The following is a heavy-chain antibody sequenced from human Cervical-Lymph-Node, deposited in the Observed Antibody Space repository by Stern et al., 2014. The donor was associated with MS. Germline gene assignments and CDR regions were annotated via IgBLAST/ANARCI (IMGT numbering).Heavy chain of an antibody. J-gene: IGHJ5*02. CDR2: IFTVFGTP. CDR3: ALSSETSDRWYSLGYDL. Sequence: VQLVESGAEVTKPGSSVKVSCKASGGTFSKFPSSWVRQAPGQGLEWMGGIFTVFGTPTYAQEFRGRVTITADFSTNTVYMELSSLRSDDTAVYYCALSSETSDRWYSLGYDLWGQGTLVTVPS. D-gene: IGHD6-13*01. V-gene: IGHV1-69*01. CDR1: GGTFSKFP.